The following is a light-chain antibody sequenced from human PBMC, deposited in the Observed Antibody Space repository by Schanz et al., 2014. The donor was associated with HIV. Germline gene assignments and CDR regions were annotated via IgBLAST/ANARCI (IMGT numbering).Light chain of an antibody. CDR3: SSYTSDTVL. Sequence: QSALTQPASVSGSPGQSITISCTGTSGDIGPYDYVSWYQQHPGQAPKLLIYDVTDRPSGVSNRFSGSKSGNTASLTISGLQAEDEADYYCSSYTSDTVLFGGGTKLTVL. CDR2: DVT. J-gene: IGLJ2*01. V-gene: IGLV2-14*03. CDR1: SGDIGPYDY.